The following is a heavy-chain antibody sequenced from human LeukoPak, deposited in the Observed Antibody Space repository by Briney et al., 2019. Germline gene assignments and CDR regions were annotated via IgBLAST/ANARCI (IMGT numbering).Heavy chain of an antibody. D-gene: IGHD3-10*01. Sequence: PGGSLRLSCAASGFTFSIYAMSWVRQAPGEGLEWVTSLRGSGSTLYYSDAVKGRFTISRDNSNNRLYLQMSSLRAEDTAMYDCSKTSEARVCYGSGSYLTNWGQGTLVTVSS. CDR1: GFTFSIYA. CDR3: SKTSEARVCYGSGSYLTN. CDR2: LRGSGSTL. V-gene: IGHV3-23*01. J-gene: IGHJ4*02.